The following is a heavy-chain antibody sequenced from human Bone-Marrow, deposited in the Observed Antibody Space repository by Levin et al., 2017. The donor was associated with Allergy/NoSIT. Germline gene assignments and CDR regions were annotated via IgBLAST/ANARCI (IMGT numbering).Heavy chain of an antibody. J-gene: IGHJ6*03. CDR2: FDPEDGGT. CDR1: GYSLSELS. V-gene: IGHV1-24*01. CDR3: ATGYCTNDAACYNYYYLDV. Sequence: GASVKVSCKVSGYSLSELSIHWVRQAPGEGLEWMGGFDPEDGGTVYPQKFQGRVAMTEDTSTGTAYMELTSLRSEDTAVYYCATGYCTNDAACYNYYYLDVWGKGTTVTVSS. D-gene: IGHD2-8*01.